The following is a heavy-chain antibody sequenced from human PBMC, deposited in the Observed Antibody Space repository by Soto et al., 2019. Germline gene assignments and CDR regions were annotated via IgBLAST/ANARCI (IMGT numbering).Heavy chain of an antibody. D-gene: IGHD2-2*01. J-gene: IGHJ6*02. CDR3: ARVYCSSTSCYYYGMDV. V-gene: IGHV1-2*02. Sequence: ASVKGSCKASGYTFTGYYIHCVRQAPVQGLEWMGWINPNSGGTNYAQKFQGRVTMTRDTSISTAYMELSRLRSDDTATYYCARVYCSSTSCYYYGMDVWGQGTTGTGSS. CDR2: INPNSGGT. CDR1: GYTFTGYY.